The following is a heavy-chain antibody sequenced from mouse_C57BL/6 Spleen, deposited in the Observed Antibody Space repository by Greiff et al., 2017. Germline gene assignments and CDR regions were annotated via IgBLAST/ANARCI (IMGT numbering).Heavy chain of an antibody. Sequence: VQLQQSGPELVKPGASVKISCTASGYSFTDYNMNWVKQSHGKSLEWIGVINPNYGTTSYNQKFKGKATLTVDQSSSKAYMQLNSLTSEDSAVYYCARGGLIYYDYDYAMDYWGQGTSVTVSS. CDR1: GYSFTDYN. CDR3: ARGGLIYYDYDYAMDY. J-gene: IGHJ4*01. V-gene: IGHV1-39*01. D-gene: IGHD2-4*01. CDR2: INPNYGTT.